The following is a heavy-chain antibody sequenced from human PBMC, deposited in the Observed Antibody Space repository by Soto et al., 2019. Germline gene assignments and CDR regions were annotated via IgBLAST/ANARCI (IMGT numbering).Heavy chain of an antibody. D-gene: IGHD5-12*01. V-gene: IGHV1-69*05. CDR3: ATSYSGYDYHYYYGMDV. CDR2: IIPIFGTA. J-gene: IGHJ6*02. CDR1: GGTFSSYA. Sequence: ASVKVSCKASGGTFSSYAISWVRQAPGQGLEWMGGIIPIFGTANYAQKFQGRVTITRDTSASTAYMELSSLRSEDTAVYYCATSYSGYDYHYYYGMDVWGQGTTVTVSS.